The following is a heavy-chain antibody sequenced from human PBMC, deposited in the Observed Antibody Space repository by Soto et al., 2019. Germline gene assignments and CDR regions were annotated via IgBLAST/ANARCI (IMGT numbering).Heavy chain of an antibody. CDR1: VYSISIGYY. V-gene: IGHV4-38-2*02. CDR3: ARDILQLLGRNYFDY. D-gene: IGHD6-6*01. CDR2: IYHSGST. Sequence: AETLCLTCAVSVYSISIGYYWGWIRQPPGKGLEWIGSIYHSGSTYYNPSLKSRVTISVDTSKNQFSLKLSSVTAADTAVYYCARDILQLLGRNYFDYWGQGTMVTVSS. J-gene: IGHJ4*02.